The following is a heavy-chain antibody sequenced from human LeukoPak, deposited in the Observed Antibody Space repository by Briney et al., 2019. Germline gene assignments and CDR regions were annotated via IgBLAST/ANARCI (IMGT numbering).Heavy chain of an antibody. CDR1: GFTFSSYW. CDR3: AKGWTKYCSGGSCYSPLYYFDY. V-gene: IGHV3-74*01. Sequence: GGSLRLSCAASGFTFSSYWMHWVRHAPGKGLVWVSRINSDGSSTSYADSVKGRFTISRDNAKNTLYLQMNSLRAEDTAVYYCAKGWTKYCSGGSCYSPLYYFDYWGQGTLVTVSS. J-gene: IGHJ4*02. CDR2: INSDGSST. D-gene: IGHD2-15*01.